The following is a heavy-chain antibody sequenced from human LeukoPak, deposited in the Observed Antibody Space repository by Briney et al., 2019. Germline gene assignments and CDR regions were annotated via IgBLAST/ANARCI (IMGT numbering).Heavy chain of an antibody. CDR1: GFTFSSYG. V-gene: IGHV3-23*01. J-gene: IGHJ6*03. CDR3: AKKVAATRFSNYYYYMDV. Sequence: GGSLRLSCAASGFTFSSYGMSWVRQAPGKGLEWVSAISGSGGSTNYADSVKGRFTISRDNSKNTLYLQMNSLRAEDTAVYYCAKKVAATRFSNYYYYMDVWGKGTTVTISS. CDR2: ISGSGGST. D-gene: IGHD2-15*01.